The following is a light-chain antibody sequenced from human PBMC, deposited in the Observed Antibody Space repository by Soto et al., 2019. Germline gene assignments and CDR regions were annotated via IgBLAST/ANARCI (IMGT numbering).Light chain of an antibody. CDR2: DAS. J-gene: IGKJ2*01. Sequence: EIVLTQSPATLSLSPGERATLSCRASQSVTTYLAWYQQKPGQAPRLLIYDASTRATGIPGRFSGSGSGTDFTLTISSLEPEDFAVYYCQQRSNWPPRTFGQGTKLEIK. CDR1: QSVTTY. V-gene: IGKV3-11*01. CDR3: QQRSNWPPRT.